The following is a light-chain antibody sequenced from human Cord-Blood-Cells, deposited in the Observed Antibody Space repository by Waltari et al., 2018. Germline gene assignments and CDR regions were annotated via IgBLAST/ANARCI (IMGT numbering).Light chain of an antibody. V-gene: IGLV1-44*01. J-gene: IGLJ3*02. CDR2: SNN. CDR3: AAWDDSLNGPV. CDR1: SSNIGSNT. Sequence: QSVLPQPPSASGTPGQRVTISCSGSSSNIGSNTVNWYQQLPGTAPKLLIYSNNQRPSGVPDRFSVSKSGTSASLAISGLQSEDEADYYCAAWDDSLNGPVFGGGTKLTVL.